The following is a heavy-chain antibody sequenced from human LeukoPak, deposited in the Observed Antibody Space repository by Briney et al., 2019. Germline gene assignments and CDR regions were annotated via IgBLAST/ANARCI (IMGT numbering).Heavy chain of an antibody. CDR3: ARRAGDYSHPYDY. CDR2: IYSGGNT. D-gene: IGHD3-22*01. J-gene: IGHJ4*02. V-gene: IGHV3-53*01. CDR1: GFTFSSSA. Sequence: PGGSLRLSCAASGFTFSSSAMSWVRQAPGKGLEWVSFIYSGGNTHYSDSVKGRFTISRDNSKNTLYLQMNSLRAEDTAVYYCARRAGDYSHPYDYWGQGTLVTVSS.